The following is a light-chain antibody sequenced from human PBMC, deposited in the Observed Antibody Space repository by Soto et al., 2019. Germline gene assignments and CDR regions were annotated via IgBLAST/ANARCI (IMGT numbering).Light chain of an antibody. V-gene: IGKV3-20*01. J-gene: IGKJ1*01. CDR1: QSISNTY. CDR2: GAS. Sequence: EIMFTQSPGTLSLSPGERATLSCSAIQSISNTYLVWSQQKLGQPPRLLIYGASSRASGIPDRFSGSGAGTEFTRTINRLQPEDVALDYCQQFGSSTWTFGQGTKVDIK. CDR3: QQFGSSTWT.